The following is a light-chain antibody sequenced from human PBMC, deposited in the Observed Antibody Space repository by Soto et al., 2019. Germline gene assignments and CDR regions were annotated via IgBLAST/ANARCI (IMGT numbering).Light chain of an antibody. CDR1: SSDVGAYNY. CDR2: EVR. J-gene: IGLJ1*01. Sequence: QSVLTEPASVSVSAGQSITIACTGTSSDVGAYNYVSWYQQYPGRAPKVIIFEVRKRPSGVSTRFSGSKSGDTASLTISGLQAEDEADYYCSSYRSSTTFVFGTGTNVTVL. CDR3: SSYRSSTTFV. V-gene: IGLV2-14*01.